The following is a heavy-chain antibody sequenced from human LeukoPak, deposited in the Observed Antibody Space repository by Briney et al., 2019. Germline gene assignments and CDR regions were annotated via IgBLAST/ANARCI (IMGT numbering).Heavy chain of an antibody. V-gene: IGHV4-34*01. D-gene: IGHD6-19*01. CDR2: INHSGST. J-gene: IGHJ5*02. CDR3: ARVGKQWLVLRGWFDP. CDR1: GGSFSGYY. Sequence: SEALSLTCAVYGGSFSGYYWSWIRQPPGKGLEWIGEINHSGSTNYNPSLKSRVTISVDTSKNHFSLRLSPVTAADTAVYYCARVGKQWLVLRGWFDPWGQGTLVTVSS.